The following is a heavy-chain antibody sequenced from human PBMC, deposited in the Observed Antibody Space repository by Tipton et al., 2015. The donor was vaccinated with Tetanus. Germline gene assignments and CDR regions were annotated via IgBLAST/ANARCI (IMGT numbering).Heavy chain of an antibody. Sequence: TLSLTCTVSGGSISSYYWSWIRQPPGKGLEWIGYIYYSGSTNYNPSLKSRVTISVDTSKNQFSLKLSSVTAADTAVYYCARELVGTASPQVRGWYFDLWGRGTLVTVSS. V-gene: IGHV4-59*01. J-gene: IGHJ2*01. CDR2: IYYSGST. D-gene: IGHD2-21*02. CDR1: GGSISSYY. CDR3: ARELVGTASPQVRGWYFDL.